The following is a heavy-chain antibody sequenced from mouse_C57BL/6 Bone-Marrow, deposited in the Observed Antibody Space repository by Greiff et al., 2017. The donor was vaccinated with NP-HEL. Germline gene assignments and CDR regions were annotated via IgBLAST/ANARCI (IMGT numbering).Heavy chain of an antibody. J-gene: IGHJ2*01. V-gene: IGHV1-81*01. CDR1: GYTFTSYG. D-gene: IGHD4-1*01. CDR3: ARPLGSVDY. Sequence: VQLQESGAELARPGASVKLSCKASGYTFTSYGISWVKQRTGQGLEWIGEIYPRSGNTYYNEKLKGKATLTADKSSSTAYVELRSLTSEDSAVYFCARPLGSVDYWGQGTTLTVSS. CDR2: IYPRSGNT.